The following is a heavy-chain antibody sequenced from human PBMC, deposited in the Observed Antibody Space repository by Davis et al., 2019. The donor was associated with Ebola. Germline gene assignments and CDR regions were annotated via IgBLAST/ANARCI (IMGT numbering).Heavy chain of an antibody. CDR3: AARIAAAGTYYYYGMDV. CDR1: GGTFSSYA. D-gene: IGHD6-13*01. J-gene: IGHJ6*02. V-gene: IGHV1-69*05. CDR2: IIPIFGTA. Sequence: SVKVSCKASGGTFSSYAISWVRQATGQGLEWMGGIIPIFGTANYAQKFQGRVTMTRDTSTSTVYMELSSLRSEDTAVYYCAARIAAAGTYYYYGMDVWGQGTTVTVSS.